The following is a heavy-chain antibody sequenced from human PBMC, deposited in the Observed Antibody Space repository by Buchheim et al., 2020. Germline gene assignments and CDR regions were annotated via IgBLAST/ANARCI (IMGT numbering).Heavy chain of an antibody. CDR3: ARDRIAAAGQPYYYNYGMDV. D-gene: IGHD6-13*01. CDR1: GFTFSSYW. Sequence: EVQLVESGGGLVQPGGSLRLSCAASGFTFSSYWMSWVRQAPGKGLEWVANIKQDGSEKYYVDSVKGRFTISRDNAKNSLYLQMNSLRAEDATVYYCARDRIAAAGQPYYYNYGMDVWGQGTT. CDR2: IKQDGSEK. V-gene: IGHV3-7*01. J-gene: IGHJ6*02.